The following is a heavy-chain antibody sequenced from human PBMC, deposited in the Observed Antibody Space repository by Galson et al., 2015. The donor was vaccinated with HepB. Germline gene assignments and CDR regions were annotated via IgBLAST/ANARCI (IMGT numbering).Heavy chain of an antibody. D-gene: IGHD3-3*01. Sequence: SLRLSCAASGFTVSSNYMSWVRQAPGKGLEWVSAIYSGGSTYYADSVKGRFTISRDNSKNTLYLQMNSLRAEDTAVYYCARAISDDFWSGLGMYYFDYWGQGTLVTVSS. CDR1: GFTVSSNY. V-gene: IGHV3-53*01. CDR3: ARAISDDFWSGLGMYYFDY. CDR2: IYSGGST. J-gene: IGHJ4*02.